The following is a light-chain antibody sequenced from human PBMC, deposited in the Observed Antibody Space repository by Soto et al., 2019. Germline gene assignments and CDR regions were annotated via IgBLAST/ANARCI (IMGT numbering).Light chain of an antibody. J-gene: IGKJ1*01. CDR3: QQYRDYSWT. CDR1: RSIGIW. CDR2: TAS. V-gene: IGKV1-5*03. Sequence: IQMTQSPSTVSASVGDRVAITCRASRSIGIWLAWYQQKPGKAPRFLIYTASTLLGGVPSRFSGSGSGTEFTLTISSLQPDDFATYYCQQYRDYSWTFGQGTNVEIK.